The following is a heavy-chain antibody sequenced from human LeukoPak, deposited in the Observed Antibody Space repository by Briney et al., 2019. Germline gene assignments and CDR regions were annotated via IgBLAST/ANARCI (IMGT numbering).Heavy chain of an antibody. D-gene: IGHD3-10*01. CDR3: ARSGITMVRGVIIARWFDP. CDR1: GGSISSYY. CDR2: IYYSGST. J-gene: IGHJ5*02. V-gene: IGHV4-59*01. Sequence: SETLSLTCTVSGGSISSYYWSWIRQPPGQGLEWIGYIYYSGSTNYNPSLKSRVTISVDTSKNQFSLKLSSVTAADTAVYYCARSGITMVRGVIIARWFDPWGQGTLVTVSS.